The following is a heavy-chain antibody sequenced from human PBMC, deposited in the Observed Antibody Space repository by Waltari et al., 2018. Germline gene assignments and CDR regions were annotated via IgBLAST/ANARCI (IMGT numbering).Heavy chain of an antibody. CDR3: ARVADIRAYAFDI. Sequence: QVQLQESGPGLVKPSETLSLTCTVSGGSISSHYWSWIRQPPGKGLEWIGYIYYSGSTNYNPSLKSRVTISVDTSKNQFSLKLSSVTAADTAVYYCARVADIRAYAFDIWGQGTMVTVSS. CDR2: IYYSGST. J-gene: IGHJ3*02. V-gene: IGHV4-59*11. D-gene: IGHD2-15*01. CDR1: GGSISSHY.